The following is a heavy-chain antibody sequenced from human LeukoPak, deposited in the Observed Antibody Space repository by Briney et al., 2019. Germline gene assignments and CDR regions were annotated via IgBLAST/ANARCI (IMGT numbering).Heavy chain of an antibody. J-gene: IGHJ4*02. V-gene: IGHV4-39*01. CDR3: AAKRYDFWN. Sequence: SETLSLTCSVSGGSISSTSHYWGWIRQPRGKGLEYIGTIYYSGTTYYNPSLKSRVTISVDTSKNQFSLKLSSVTAADTAVYYCAAKRYDFWNWGQGTLVTVSS. CDR2: IYYSGTT. D-gene: IGHD3-3*01. CDR1: GGSISSTSHY.